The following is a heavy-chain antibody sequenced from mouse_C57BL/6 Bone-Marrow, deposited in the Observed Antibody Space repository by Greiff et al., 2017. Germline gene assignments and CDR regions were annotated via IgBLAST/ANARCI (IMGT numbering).Heavy chain of an antibody. CDR2: IYPRSGNT. V-gene: IGHV1-81*01. CDR3: ERRRSSTMVTTRAWFAY. D-gene: IGHD2-2*01. Sequence: QVQLQQSGAELARPGASVKLSCKASGYTFTSYGISWVKQRTGQGLEWIGEIYPRSGNTYYNEKFKGKATLTADKSSSTAYMELRSLTSEYSAVYFCERRRSSTMVTTRAWFAYWGQGTLVTVSA. CDR1: GYTFTSYG. J-gene: IGHJ3*01.